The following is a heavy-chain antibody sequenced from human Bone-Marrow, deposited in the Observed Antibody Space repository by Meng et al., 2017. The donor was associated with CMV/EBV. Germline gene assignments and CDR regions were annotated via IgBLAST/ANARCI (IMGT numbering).Heavy chain of an antibody. CDR3: ARDNMGSLDY. D-gene: IGHD1-26*01. Sequence: SETLSLTSSVSGGSISGYQWAWVRQAPGKGLEWIGHTTGSATYNPSLKCRVTISVDASKKQFSLNLNFVTAAGTALYFCARDNMGSLDYWGQGALVTVSS. V-gene: IGHV4-4*07. CDR2: TTGSA. J-gene: IGHJ4*02. CDR1: GGSISGYQ.